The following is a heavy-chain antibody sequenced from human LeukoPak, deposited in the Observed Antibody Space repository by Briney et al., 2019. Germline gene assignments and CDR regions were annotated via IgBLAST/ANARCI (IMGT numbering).Heavy chain of an antibody. V-gene: IGHV1-69*04. CDR1: GDTVTGYI. Sequence: AVKVSCKVSGDTVTGYIISWVRQAPGQGVEWVGRTNVMRGIVEYAQKSQGRITITADKRTTTPYMHMTGLTSADTAVYYWAREGRCEGPVSCRLDSGMALWGQGTTVAVSS. D-gene: IGHD3-10*01. CDR3: AREGRCEGPVSCRLDSGMAL. CDR2: TNVMRGIV. J-gene: IGHJ6*02.